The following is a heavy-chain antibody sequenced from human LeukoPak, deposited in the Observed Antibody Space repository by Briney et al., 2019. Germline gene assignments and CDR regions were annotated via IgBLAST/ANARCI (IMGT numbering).Heavy chain of an antibody. J-gene: IGHJ4*02. CDR2: ISTAITTT. CDR3: ARDGGKGYEIDY. CDR1: GSPFSNNP. Sequence: QPGGSLRLSCVVSGSPFSNNPMNWVRQAPGKGLEWVSYISTAITTTYYAESVKGRFTISRDNAKNSLYLQMNSLRVEDTAVYYCARDGGKGYEIDYWGQGTLVTVSS. V-gene: IGHV3-48*01. D-gene: IGHD2-2*01.